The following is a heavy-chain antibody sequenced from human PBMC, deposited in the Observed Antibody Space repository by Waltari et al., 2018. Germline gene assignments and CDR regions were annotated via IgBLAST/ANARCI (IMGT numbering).Heavy chain of an antibody. CDR1: GGSISSYY. CDR2: IYYSGST. J-gene: IGHJ6*02. D-gene: IGHD5-18*01. Sequence: QVQLQESGPGLVKPSETLSLTCTVSGGSISSYYWSWIRQPPGKGLEWIGYIYYSGSTNYNPSLKSRVTISVDTSKNQCSLKLSSVTAADTAVYYCARGRYSYGYSRPLGYYGMDVWGQGTTVTVSS. CDR3: ARGRYSYGYSRPLGYYGMDV. V-gene: IGHV4-59*01.